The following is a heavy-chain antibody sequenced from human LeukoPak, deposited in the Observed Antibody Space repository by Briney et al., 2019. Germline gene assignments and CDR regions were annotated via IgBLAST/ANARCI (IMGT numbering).Heavy chain of an antibody. D-gene: IGHD3-10*01. CDR3: VKDLSGSYAFDY. V-gene: IGHV3-64D*06. CDR2: ISDNGRST. Sequence: GGSLRLSCSASGFTFSRNVMHWVRQAPGKGLEYVSGISDNGRSTYYVDSVKGRFTISRDNSKNTLYLQISSLRAEDTAVFYCVKDLSGSYAFDYWGQGTLVTVSS. J-gene: IGHJ4*02. CDR1: GFTFSRNV.